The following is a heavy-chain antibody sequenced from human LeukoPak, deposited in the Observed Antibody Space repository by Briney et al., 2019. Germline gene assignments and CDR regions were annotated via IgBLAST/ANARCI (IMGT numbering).Heavy chain of an antibody. J-gene: IGHJ4*02. Sequence: GGSLRLSCAASGFTFSSYGMSWVRQAPGKGLEWVSAISGSGGSTYYADSVKGRFTISRDNSKNTLYLQMNSLRVADTAVYYCAKIAETSGTYGQGFDYWGQGTLVTVSS. CDR3: AKIAETSGTYGQGFDY. D-gene: IGHD1-26*01. CDR2: ISGSGGST. V-gene: IGHV3-23*01. CDR1: GFTFSSYG.